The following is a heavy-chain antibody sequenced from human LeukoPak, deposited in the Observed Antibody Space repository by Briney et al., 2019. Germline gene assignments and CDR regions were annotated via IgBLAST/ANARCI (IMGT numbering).Heavy chain of an antibody. Sequence: GGSLRLSCAASGFTFSSYWMSWVRQAPGKGLEWVANIKQDGSEKYYVDSVKGRFTISRDNAKNSPYLQMNSLRAEDTAVYYCASLSGYSSGWYPIAEYFQHWGQGTLVTVSS. V-gene: IGHV3-7*03. CDR2: IKQDGSEK. D-gene: IGHD6-19*01. CDR1: GFTFSSYW. CDR3: ASLSGYSSGWYPIAEYFQH. J-gene: IGHJ1*01.